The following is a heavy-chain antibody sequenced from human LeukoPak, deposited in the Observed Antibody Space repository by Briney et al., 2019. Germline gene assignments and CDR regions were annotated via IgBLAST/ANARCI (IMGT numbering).Heavy chain of an antibody. CDR2: IKQDGSEK. CDR1: GFTFSSYA. D-gene: IGHD3-16*01. Sequence: GGSLRLSCAASGFTFSSYAMSWVRQAPGKGLEWVANIKQDGSEKNYVDSVKGRFIISRDNPKNSLYLQMNTLRADDTAVYYCARDGFGTGSNWGQGTLVTVSS. J-gene: IGHJ4*02. CDR3: ARDGFGTGSN. V-gene: IGHV3-7*03.